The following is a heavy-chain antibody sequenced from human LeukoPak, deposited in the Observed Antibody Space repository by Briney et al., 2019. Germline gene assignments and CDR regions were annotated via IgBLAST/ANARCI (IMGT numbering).Heavy chain of an antibody. CDR3: TVDEWKLPGY. D-gene: IGHD3-22*01. V-gene: IGHV1-2*02. CDR1: GYTFTDYY. J-gene: IGHJ4*02. CDR2: INPKSGAT. Sequence: ASVKVSCKTSGYTFTDYYINWVRQAPGPGLEWMGWINPKSGATDFAQKFQGRITLTRDTSITTAQMEMNRLTSNDTAVYFVTVDEWKLPGYWGQGTRFTV.